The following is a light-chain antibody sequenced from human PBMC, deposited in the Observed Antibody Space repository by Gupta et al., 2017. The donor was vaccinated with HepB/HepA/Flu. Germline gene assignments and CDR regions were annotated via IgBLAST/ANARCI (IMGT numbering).Light chain of an antibody. CDR3: QQSSSRPRT. J-gene: IGKJ1*01. V-gene: IGKV1-39*01. CDR2: AAS. Sequence: LHMTHSPSSLSASVGDRVTITCRASETIDNYLNWYQQKPGKAPTILIYAASTLQSGVPSRFSGSGYGTEFTLTISNLQPEDFATYYCQQSSSRPRTFGQGTKVEIK. CDR1: ETIDNY.